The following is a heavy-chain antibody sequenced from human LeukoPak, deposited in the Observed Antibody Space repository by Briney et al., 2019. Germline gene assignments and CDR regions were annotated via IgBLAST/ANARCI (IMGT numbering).Heavy chain of an antibody. CDR3: ARLSSTLYHSMDV. CDR1: GGSISSYY. D-gene: IGHD6-6*01. V-gene: IGHV4-59*08. Sequence: PSETLSLTCAVSGGSISSYYWTWIRQPPGKGLEWVGYIQNSAIYRAKIKSSPSLQSRVPLSIDTSKNQVSLTVNSVTAADTAVYYCARLSSTLYHSMDVWGPGTAVTVSS. J-gene: IGHJ6*02. CDR2: IQNSAIYRAKI.